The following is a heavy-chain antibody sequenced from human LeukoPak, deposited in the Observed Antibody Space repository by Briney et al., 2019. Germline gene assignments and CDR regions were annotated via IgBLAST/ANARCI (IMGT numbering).Heavy chain of an antibody. Sequence: PAGSLTLFCAASGFTFSCYAMSWVRQAPGKGLHWVSAISGSGGNTYYADSVKGGCTISRGNSKNTMYLQMNSLRAEDTAVYYCAKDQCGGNPQYYFDYWGQGTLVTVSS. V-gene: IGHV3-23*01. CDR1: GFTFSCYA. J-gene: IGHJ4*02. CDR2: ISGSGGNT. D-gene: IGHD4-23*01. CDR3: AKDQCGGNPQYYFDY.